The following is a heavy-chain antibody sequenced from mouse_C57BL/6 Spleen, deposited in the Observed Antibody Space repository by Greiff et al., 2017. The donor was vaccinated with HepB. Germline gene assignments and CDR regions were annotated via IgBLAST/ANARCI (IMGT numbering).Heavy chain of an antibody. V-gene: IGHV5-4*03. Sequence: EVMLVESGGGLVKPGGSLKLSCAASGFTFSSYAMSWVRQTPEKRLEWVATISDGGSYTYYPDNVKGRFTISRDNAKNNLYLQMSHLKSEDTAMYYCARGGLRPFAYWGQGTLVTVSA. CDR2: ISDGGSYT. D-gene: IGHD2-4*01. CDR1: GFTFSSYA. CDR3: ARGGLRPFAY. J-gene: IGHJ3*01.